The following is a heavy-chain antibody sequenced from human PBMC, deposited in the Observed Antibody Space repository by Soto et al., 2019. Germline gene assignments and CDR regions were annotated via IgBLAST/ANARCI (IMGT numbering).Heavy chain of an antibody. CDR3: ARATLASERNFDY. J-gene: IGHJ4*02. Sequence: QVQLVQSGTEVKKPGASVKVSCKASGYSFTSYDIYWVRQATGQGLEWMGWMHPSTGSTGYAQNFQGRVTMTRNAPISTAYMELSSLRSEDTAVYYCARATLASERNFDYWGQGTLVTVSS. V-gene: IGHV1-8*01. CDR1: GYSFTSYD. D-gene: IGHD1-1*01. CDR2: MHPSTGST.